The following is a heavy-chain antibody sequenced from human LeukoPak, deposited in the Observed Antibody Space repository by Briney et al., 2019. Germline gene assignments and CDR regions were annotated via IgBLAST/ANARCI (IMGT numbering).Heavy chain of an antibody. Sequence: SETLSLTWTVSGGSISSYYWSWIRQPPGKGLEWIGYIYYSGSTNYNPSLKSRVTISVDTSKNQFSLKLSSVTAADTAVYHCARGRSMVRGVKDYYYYYMDVWGKGTTVTVSS. V-gene: IGHV4-59*01. CDR1: GGSISSYY. CDR2: IYYSGST. J-gene: IGHJ6*03. CDR3: ARGRSMVRGVKDYYYYYMDV. D-gene: IGHD3-10*01.